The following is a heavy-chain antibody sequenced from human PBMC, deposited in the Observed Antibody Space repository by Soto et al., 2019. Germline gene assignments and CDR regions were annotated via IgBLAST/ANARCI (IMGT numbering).Heavy chain of an antibody. J-gene: IGHJ2*01. D-gene: IGHD6-6*01. CDR3: ASQDYSSSTDASCLVNGYFDL. CDR2: IYHSGST. CDR1: GGSISSSKW. V-gene: IGHV4-4*02. Sequence: QMQLQESGPGLVKPSGTLSLTCGVSGGSISSSKWWTWVRQPPGKGPEWIGEIYHSGSTNYNPSRPGRVTFPLDKSNHQFSRTLTSVTAADTAVYYCASQDYSSSTDASCLVNGYFDLWGRGILVTVSS.